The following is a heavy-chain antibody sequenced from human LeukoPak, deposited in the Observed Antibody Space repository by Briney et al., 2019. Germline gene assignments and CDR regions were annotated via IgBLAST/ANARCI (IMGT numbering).Heavy chain of an antibody. V-gene: IGHV5-51*01. CDR2: IYPGDSDT. CDR1: GYSFTSYW. Sequence: GESLKISCKGSGYSFTSYWIGWVRQMPGKGLEWMGIIYPGDSDTRYSPSFQGQVTISADKSISTAYLQWSSLKASDTAMYYCARHDGTMVRGVTNFDYWGQGTLVTVSS. J-gene: IGHJ4*02. D-gene: IGHD3-10*01. CDR3: ARHDGTMVRGVTNFDY.